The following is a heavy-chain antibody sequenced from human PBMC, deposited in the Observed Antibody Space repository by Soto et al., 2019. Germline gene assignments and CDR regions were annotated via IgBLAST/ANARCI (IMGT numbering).Heavy chain of an antibody. D-gene: IGHD6-19*01. CDR3: AKDATRTSGWYYFDY. CDR1: GFTFSILA. J-gene: IGHJ4*02. Sequence: EVQLVESGGGLVKPGGSLRLSCAASGFTFSILAMGWVRQAPGKGLEWVSVIDYTGGTTYYTDSVKGRFIISRDNSKKILYLQMNSLRTEDTAIYYCAKDATRTSGWYYFDYWGRGALVTVSS. V-gene: IGHV3-23*04. CDR2: IDYTGGTT.